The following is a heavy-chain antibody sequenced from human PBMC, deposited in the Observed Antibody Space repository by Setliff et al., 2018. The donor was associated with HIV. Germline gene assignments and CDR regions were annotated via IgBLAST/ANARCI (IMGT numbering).Heavy chain of an antibody. J-gene: IGHJ4*02. D-gene: IGHD3-3*01. CDR1: GYTFSSYS. V-gene: IGHV1-46*01. CDR2: INPHGGST. Sequence: ASVKVSCKASGYTFSSYSLHWVRQAPGQGLEWMGVINPHGGSTNYAQKFQGRVTMTRDTSTSAVYMELSSLRSDDTAVYYCARLRPTAFFDYWGQGTLVTVSS. CDR3: ARLRPTAFFDY.